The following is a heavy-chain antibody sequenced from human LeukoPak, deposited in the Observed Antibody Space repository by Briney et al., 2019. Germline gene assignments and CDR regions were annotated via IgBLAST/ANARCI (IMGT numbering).Heavy chain of an antibody. CDR2: ISAYNGNT. CDR3: ARGLGSTSDNWFDP. Sequence: ASVKVSCKASGYTFTSYGISWVRQAPGQGREWMGWISAYNGNTNYAQKLQGRVTMTTDTSTSTAYMELRSLRSDDTAVYYCARGLGSTSDNWFDPWGQGTLVTVSS. D-gene: IGHD2-2*01. V-gene: IGHV1-18*01. J-gene: IGHJ5*02. CDR1: GYTFTSYG.